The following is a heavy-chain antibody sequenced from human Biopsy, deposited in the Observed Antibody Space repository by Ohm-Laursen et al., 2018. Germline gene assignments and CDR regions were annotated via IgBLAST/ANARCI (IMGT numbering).Heavy chain of an antibody. D-gene: IGHD4-11*01. Sequence: SDTLSLTCILSGDSITRSYWSWIRQPPGKGLEWIGHIYYSVMTNYNPSLQSRVSISVDTSRNQVSLTLSSVTAADTAVYYCARDSGILNYGNFKYYHYYGMDVWGQGTKVTVSS. V-gene: IGHV4-59*01. J-gene: IGHJ6*02. CDR2: IYYSVMT. CDR1: GDSITRSY. CDR3: ARDSGILNYGNFKYYHYYGMDV.